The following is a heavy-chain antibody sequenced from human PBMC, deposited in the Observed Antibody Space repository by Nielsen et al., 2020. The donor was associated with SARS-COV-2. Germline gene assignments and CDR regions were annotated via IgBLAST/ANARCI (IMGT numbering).Heavy chain of an antibody. CDR1: GFSLSTSGVG. CDR2: IDWDDDK. Sequence: SGPTLVKPTQTLTLTCTFSGFSLSTSGVGVSWIRQPPGKAREWLARIDWDDDKYYSTSLKTRLTISKDTSKNQVVLTMTNMDPVDTATYFCARTPGYYYGSGRGWFDPWGQGTLVTVSS. V-gene: IGHV2-70*11. J-gene: IGHJ5*02. D-gene: IGHD3-10*01. CDR3: ARTPGYYYGSGRGWFDP.